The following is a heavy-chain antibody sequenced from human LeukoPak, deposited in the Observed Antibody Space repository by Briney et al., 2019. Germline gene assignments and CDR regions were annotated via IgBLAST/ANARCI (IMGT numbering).Heavy chain of an antibody. CDR1: GYTFAKYA. Sequence: ASVKVSCKASGYTFAKYAMHWVRQAPGQRLEWMGWINAGGGSTRYSQKFHGGVTITRDTSASTAYMELSSLRSEDTAVYYCARSILVVPVASHPNYGVDVWGQGTTVTVSS. CDR2: INAGGGST. D-gene: IGHD2-2*01. CDR3: ARSILVVPVASHPNYGVDV. V-gene: IGHV1-3*01. J-gene: IGHJ6*02.